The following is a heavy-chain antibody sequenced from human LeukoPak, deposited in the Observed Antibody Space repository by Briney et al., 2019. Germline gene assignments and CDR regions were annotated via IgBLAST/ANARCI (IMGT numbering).Heavy chain of an antibody. V-gene: IGHV3-53*05. CDR1: GFTVSTNY. CDR2: IYSGGST. CDR3: AREGCSGGSCYSYYFDY. Sequence: GGSLRLSCAASGFTVSTNYMSWVRQAPGKGLEWVSVIYSGGSTYYTDSVKGRFTISRDSSKNTLYLQMNSLRAEDTAVYYCAREGCSGGSCYSYYFDYWGQGTLVTVSS. J-gene: IGHJ4*02. D-gene: IGHD2-15*01.